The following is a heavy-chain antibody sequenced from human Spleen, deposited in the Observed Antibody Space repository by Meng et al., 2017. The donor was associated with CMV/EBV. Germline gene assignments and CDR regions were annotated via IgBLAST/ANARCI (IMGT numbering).Heavy chain of an antibody. V-gene: IGHV1-69*10. D-gene: IGHD2/OR15-2a*01. CDR2: VIPMVGRT. CDR1: GGLSRTSV. CDR3: AISRVLSTSTSRPPTYGMDV. J-gene: IGHJ6*02. Sequence: SVKVSCKVYGGLSRTSVISWVRQAPGQGLEWMGGVIPMVGRTNYGQKFQGRVTITADKSATTAHMALHSLRSEDTAVYYCAISRVLSTSTSRPPTYGMDVWGQGTTVTVSS.